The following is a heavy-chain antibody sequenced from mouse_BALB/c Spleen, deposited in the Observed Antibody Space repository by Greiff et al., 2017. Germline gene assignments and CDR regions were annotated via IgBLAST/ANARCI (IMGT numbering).Heavy chain of an antibody. J-gene: IGHJ3*01. CDR1: GFTFSSFG. CDR2: ISSGSSTI. CDR3: ARSDYGRWFAY. V-gene: IGHV5-17*02. Sequence: EVQGVESGGGLVQPGGSRKLSCAASGFTFSSFGMHWVRQAPEKGLEWVAYISSGSSTIYYADTVKGRFTISRDNPKNTLFLQMTSLRSEDTAMYYCARSDYGRWFAYWGQGTLVTVSA. D-gene: IGHD1-1*01.